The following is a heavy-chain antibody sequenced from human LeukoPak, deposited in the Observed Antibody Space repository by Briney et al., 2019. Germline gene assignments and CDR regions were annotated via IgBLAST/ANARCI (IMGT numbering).Heavy chain of an antibody. D-gene: IGHD1-26*01. CDR3: AFGFSGSYFC. Sequence: GGSLRLSCAASGFTFDDYTMHWVRQAPGKGLEWVSLISWDGGSTYYADSVKGRFTISRDNSKNSLYLQMNSLRTEDTALYYCAFGFSGSYFCWGQGTLVTVSS. V-gene: IGHV3-43*01. J-gene: IGHJ4*02. CDR1: GFTFDDYT. CDR2: ISWDGGST.